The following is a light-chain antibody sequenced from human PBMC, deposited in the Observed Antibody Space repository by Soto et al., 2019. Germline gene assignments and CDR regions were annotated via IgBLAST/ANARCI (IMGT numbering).Light chain of an antibody. J-gene: IGKJ2*01. CDR3: LQYGSSPST. V-gene: IGKV3-20*01. Sequence: EIVLTQSPGTLSLSPGERATLSCRASQSVTSSYLAGYQQKPGQAPRLLIYGASTRATGIPDRFSGSGSGRDFTLTISRLESEDFAVYYCLQYGSSPSTFGQGTTPEIK. CDR1: QSVTSSY. CDR2: GAS.